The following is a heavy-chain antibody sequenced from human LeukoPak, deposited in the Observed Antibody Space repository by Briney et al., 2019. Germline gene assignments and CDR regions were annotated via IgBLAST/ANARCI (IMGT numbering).Heavy chain of an antibody. J-gene: IGHJ4*02. CDR3: ARESNPPQNNPFDY. Sequence: SETLSLTCTVSGDSITSHYWSWIRQPPGKGLEWIGYLHYRGNMKHNSSFSGRITMTLDTSKNQFSLRLRSVTAADTAIYYCARESNPPQNNPFDYWGQGTLVTVSS. CDR2: LHYRGNM. CDR1: GDSITSHY. V-gene: IGHV4-59*11. D-gene: IGHD1/OR15-1a*01.